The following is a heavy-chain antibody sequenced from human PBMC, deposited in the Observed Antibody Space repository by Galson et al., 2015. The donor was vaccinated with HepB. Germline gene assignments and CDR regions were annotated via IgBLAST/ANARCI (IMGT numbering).Heavy chain of an antibody. Sequence: SLRLSCAASGFTFSSYAMSWVRQAPGKGLEWVSAISGSGGSTYYADSVKGRFTISRDNSKNTLYLQMNSLRAEDTAVYYCAKGGTAMVLLNGMDVWGQGTTVTVSS. CDR2: ISGSGGST. D-gene: IGHD5-18*01. CDR3: AKGGTAMVLLNGMDV. J-gene: IGHJ6*02. V-gene: IGHV3-23*01. CDR1: GFTFSSYA.